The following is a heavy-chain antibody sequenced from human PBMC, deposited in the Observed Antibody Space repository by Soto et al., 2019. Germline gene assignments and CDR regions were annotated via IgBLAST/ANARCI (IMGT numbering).Heavy chain of an antibody. CDR2: VIPIFGTA. D-gene: IGHD6-6*01. CDR3: ARDSKIAARREGAFDI. V-gene: IGHV1-69*06. Sequence: QVQLVQSGAEVKKPGSSVKVSCKASGGTFSSYAISWVRQAPGQGLEWMGGVIPIFGTANYAQKFQGRVTITADKSTSTAYMELSSLRSEDTAVYYCARDSKIAARREGAFDIWGQGTMVTVSS. CDR1: GGTFSSYA. J-gene: IGHJ3*02.